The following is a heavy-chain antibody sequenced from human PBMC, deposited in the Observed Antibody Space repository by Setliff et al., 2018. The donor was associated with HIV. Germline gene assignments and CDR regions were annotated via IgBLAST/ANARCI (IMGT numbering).Heavy chain of an antibody. Sequence: SVKVSCKASGGTFSSYGVNWVRQAPGQGLEWMGGIFPFFGSANYAQKFQGRVTITADVSTSTIYMELSSLTSEDTALYYCARVDTRYRYGSNNYYYMDVWGEGTTVTVSS. CDR1: GGTFSSYG. J-gene: IGHJ6*03. D-gene: IGHD5-18*01. CDR3: ARVDTRYRYGSNNYYYMDV. CDR2: IFPFFGSA. V-gene: IGHV1-69*13.